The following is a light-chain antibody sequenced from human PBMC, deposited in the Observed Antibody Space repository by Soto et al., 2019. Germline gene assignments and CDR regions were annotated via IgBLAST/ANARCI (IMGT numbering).Light chain of an antibody. J-gene: IGKJ1*01. CDR2: GAS. CDR1: QSVSSN. Sequence: EIVMTQSPATLSVSPGERATLSCRASQSVSSNLAWYQQKPGQAPRLLIYGASTRATGIPVRFSGSGSGTELTLTISSLQSEDCAVYYCQQYNNWPPWTFGQGTKVEIK. V-gene: IGKV3-15*01. CDR3: QQYNNWPPWT.